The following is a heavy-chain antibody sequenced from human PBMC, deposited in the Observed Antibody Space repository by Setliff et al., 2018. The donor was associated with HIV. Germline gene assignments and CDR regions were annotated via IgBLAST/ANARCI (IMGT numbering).Heavy chain of an antibody. CDR2: FDREDYET. D-gene: IGHD1-26*01. CDR1: GYSPTELS. J-gene: IGHJ4*02. CDR3: ATDHSGELVFDC. Sequence: ASVKVSCKVSGYSPTELSMHWVRQAPGKGLEWMGSFDREDYETTYAQNFQGRVTMTEDTSTETAYMELRSLRSEDTAVYYCATDHSGELVFDCWGQGTLVTVSS. V-gene: IGHV1-24*01.